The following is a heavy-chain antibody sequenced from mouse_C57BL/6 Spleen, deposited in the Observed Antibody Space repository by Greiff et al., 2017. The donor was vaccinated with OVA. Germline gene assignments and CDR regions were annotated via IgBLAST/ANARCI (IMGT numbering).Heavy chain of an antibody. Sequence: VQLQQSGPDLVKPGASVKISCKASGYAFSSSWMNWVQQGPGKGLEWIGRIYPGDGGTNYNGTFKGNATLTADKSSSTAYMQLSSLTSEDSAVYFCARYRGTGGFDYWGQGTTLTVSS. V-gene: IGHV1-82*01. J-gene: IGHJ2*01. CDR2: IYPGDGGT. CDR3: ARYRGTGGFDY. CDR1: GYAFSSSW. D-gene: IGHD4-1*01.